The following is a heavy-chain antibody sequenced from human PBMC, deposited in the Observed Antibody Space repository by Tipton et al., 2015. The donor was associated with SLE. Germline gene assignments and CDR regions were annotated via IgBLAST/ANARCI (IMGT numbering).Heavy chain of an antibody. J-gene: IGHJ3*02. CDR3: AREPPQGHAFDI. CDR1: GVTFSSYA. Sequence: SLRLSCAASGVTFSSYAMRWVRQAPGKGLEWVSGISGSGGSTSYGDSVKGRFTISRDNSKNTLYLQMNSLRAEDTAVYYCAREPPQGHAFDIWGQGAMVTVSS. CDR2: ISGSGGST. V-gene: IGHV3-23*01.